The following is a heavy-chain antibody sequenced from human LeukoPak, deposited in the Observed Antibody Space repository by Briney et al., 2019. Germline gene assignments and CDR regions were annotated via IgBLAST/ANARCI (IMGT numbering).Heavy chain of an antibody. Sequence: SETLSLTCAVYGGSFSGYYWSWIRQPPGKGLEWIGEINHSGSTNYSPSLKSRVTISVDTSKNQFSLKLSSVTAADTAVYYCARARYGSGSYYKAGRYYYYGMDVWGQGTTVTVSS. CDR3: ARARYGSGSYYKAGRYYYYGMDV. CDR1: GGSFSGYY. V-gene: IGHV4-34*01. J-gene: IGHJ6*02. D-gene: IGHD3-10*01. CDR2: INHSGST.